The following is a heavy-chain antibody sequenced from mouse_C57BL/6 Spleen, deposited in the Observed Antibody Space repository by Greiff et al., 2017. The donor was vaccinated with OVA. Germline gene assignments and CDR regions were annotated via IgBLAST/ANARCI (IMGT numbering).Heavy chain of an antibody. D-gene: IGHD2-4*01. CDR1: GYTFTSYW. V-gene: IGHV1-64*01. J-gene: IGHJ1*03. Sequence: QVQLKQPGAELVKPGASVKLSCKASGYTFTSYWMHWVKQRPGQGLEWIGMIHPNSGSTNYNEKFKSKATLTVDKSSSTAYMQLSSLTSEDSAVYYCASWEMIRYFDVWGTGTTVTVSS. CDR2: IHPNSGST. CDR3: ASWEMIRYFDV.